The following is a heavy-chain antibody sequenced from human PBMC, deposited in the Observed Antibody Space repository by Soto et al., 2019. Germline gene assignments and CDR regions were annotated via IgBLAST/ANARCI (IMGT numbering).Heavy chain of an antibody. CDR1: GGSISTFY. CDR2: IHYSGST. CDR3: ARAGFSGSYYDVDY. J-gene: IGHJ4*02. V-gene: IGHV4-59*01. Sequence: QVQLQESGPGLVKPSETLSLTCTVSGGSISTFYWSWIRQPPGKGLEWIGYIHYSGSTNYNPSLKSRVTIAVETSKNQFSLNLSSVPAADTAVYYCARAGFSGSYYDVDYWGQGTLVTVSS. D-gene: IGHD1-26*01.